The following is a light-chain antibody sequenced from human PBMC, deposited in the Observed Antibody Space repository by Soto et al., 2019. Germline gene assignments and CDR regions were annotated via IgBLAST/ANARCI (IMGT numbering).Light chain of an antibody. Sequence: EIVLTQSPGTLSLSPRERAAISCGASQSVSSRNLAWYQQKPGQAPRLLIYDASTRATGIPDRFSGSGSGTDFTLTISRLEPEDFAVYYCQQYGSSPWTFGQGTKVDIK. V-gene: IGKV3-20*01. CDR1: QSVSSRN. J-gene: IGKJ1*01. CDR2: DAS. CDR3: QQYGSSPWT.